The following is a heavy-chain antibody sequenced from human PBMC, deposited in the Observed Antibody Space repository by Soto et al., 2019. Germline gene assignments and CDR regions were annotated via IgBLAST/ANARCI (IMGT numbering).Heavy chain of an antibody. D-gene: IGHD3-16*01. Sequence: EVQLVESGGGLVQPGRSLRLSCAASGFTFDDYAMHWVRQAPGKGLEWVSGISWNSGSIGYADSVKGRFTISRDNAKNSLYLQMNSLRAEDTALYYCAKDSGHMITFGGVFSAVYYFDYWGQGTLVTVSS. J-gene: IGHJ4*02. CDR1: GFTFDDYA. CDR3: AKDSGHMITFGGVFSAVYYFDY. CDR2: ISWNSGSI. V-gene: IGHV3-9*01.